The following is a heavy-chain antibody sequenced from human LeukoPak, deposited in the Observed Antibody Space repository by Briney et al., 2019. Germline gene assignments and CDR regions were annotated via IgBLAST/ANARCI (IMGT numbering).Heavy chain of an antibody. CDR3: ASHGRDRGYSSGPTEGWFDS. V-gene: IGHV4-59*08. J-gene: IGHJ5*01. D-gene: IGHD6-19*01. CDR2: IYYSGST. Sequence: SETLSLTCTVSGGSISSYYWSWIRQPPGKGLGWIGYIYYSGSTNYNPSLKSRVTISVDTSKNQFSLKLSSVTAADTAVYYCASHGRDRGYSSGPTEGWFDSWGQGTLVTVSS. CDR1: GGSISSYY.